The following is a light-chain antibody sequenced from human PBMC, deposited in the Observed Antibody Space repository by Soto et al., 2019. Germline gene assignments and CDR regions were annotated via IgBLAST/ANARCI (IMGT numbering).Light chain of an antibody. Sequence: EIVMTQSPATLSVSPGERATLSCRASQSVSSNLAWYQQKPGQAPSLLIYGASTRATGIPARFSGSGSGTEFTLTIGSPQSEDFAVYYCQQYNNWPRTFGQGTKVDIK. CDR1: QSVSSN. CDR3: QQYNNWPRT. CDR2: GAS. J-gene: IGKJ1*01. V-gene: IGKV3-15*01.